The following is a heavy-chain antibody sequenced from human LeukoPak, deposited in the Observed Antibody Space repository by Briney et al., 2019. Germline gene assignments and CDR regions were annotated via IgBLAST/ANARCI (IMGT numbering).Heavy chain of an antibody. CDR1: GFTFRSYA. V-gene: IGHV3-23*01. J-gene: IGHJ3*02. D-gene: IGHD6-13*01. CDR3: AKNAGGSSWYLGPFNI. CDR2: ISGSGDTT. Sequence: PGGSLRLSCAASGFTFRSYAMSWVRQASGKGLEWVSDISGSGDTTYYADSVKGRFTISRDNSKNTLFLQMNSLRAEDTAVYYCAKNAGGSSWYLGPFNIWGQGTMVTVSS.